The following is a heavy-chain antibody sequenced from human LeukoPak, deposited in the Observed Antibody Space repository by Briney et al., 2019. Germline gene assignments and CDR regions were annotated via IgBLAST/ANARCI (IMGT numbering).Heavy chain of an antibody. V-gene: IGHV4-59*01. D-gene: IGHD2-2*01. CDR3: ARDPYQLLWGFDP. Sequence: SETLPLTCSVSGGSISSYYWSWIRQPPGKGLEWIGYIYYSGSTNYNPSLKSRVTISVDTSKNQFSLKLSSVTAADTAVYYCARDPYQLLWGFDPWGRGTLVTVSS. CDR2: IYYSGST. J-gene: IGHJ5*02. CDR1: GGSISSYY.